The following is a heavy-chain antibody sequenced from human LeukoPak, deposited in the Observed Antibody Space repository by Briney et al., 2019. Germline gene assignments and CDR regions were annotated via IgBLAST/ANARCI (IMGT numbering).Heavy chain of an antibody. CDR2: IYYSGST. CDR3: ARALGTRNSWFDP. V-gene: IGHV4-39*01. Sequence: SETLSLTCTVSGGSISSSSYYWGWIRQPPGKGLEWIGIIYYSGSTYYNPSLKSRVTISVDTSKNQFSLKLSSVTAADTAVYYCARALGTRNSWFDPWGQGTLVTVSS. J-gene: IGHJ5*02. CDR1: GGSISSSSYY. D-gene: IGHD1-1*01.